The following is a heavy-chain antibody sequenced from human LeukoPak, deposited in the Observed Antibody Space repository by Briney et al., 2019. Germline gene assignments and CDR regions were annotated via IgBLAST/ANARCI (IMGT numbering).Heavy chain of an antibody. D-gene: IGHD6-13*01. Sequence: PSETLSLTCTVSGGSISSGSYYWSWIRQPAGKGLEWIGRIYTGGSTNYNPSLKSRVTISVDTSKNQFSLKLSSVTAADTAVYYCARLGAAGIFDYWGQGTLVTVSS. V-gene: IGHV4-61*02. CDR2: IYTGGST. CDR1: GGSISSGSYY. CDR3: ARLGAAGIFDY. J-gene: IGHJ4*02.